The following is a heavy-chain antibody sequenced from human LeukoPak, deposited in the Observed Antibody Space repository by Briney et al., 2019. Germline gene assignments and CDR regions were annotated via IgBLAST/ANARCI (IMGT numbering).Heavy chain of an antibody. CDR3: ARGTYYYDSSGYIDY. CDR1: SGSISTSNYY. D-gene: IGHD3-22*01. CDR2: IFYSGST. J-gene: IGHJ4*02. V-gene: IGHV4-39*07. Sequence: SETLSLTCTVSSGSISTSNYYWGWVRQPPGKALEWIGNIFYSGSTYYSPSLKSRVTISLDTSRNQFSLKLSSVTAADTAVYYCARGTYYYDSSGYIDYWGQGTLVTVSS.